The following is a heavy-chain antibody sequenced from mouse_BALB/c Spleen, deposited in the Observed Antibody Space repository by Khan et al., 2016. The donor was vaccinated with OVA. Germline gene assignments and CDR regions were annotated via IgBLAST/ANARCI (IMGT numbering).Heavy chain of an antibody. CDR1: GFSLNGYG. V-gene: IGHV2-6-7*01. Sequence: QVQLKQSGPGLVAPSQSLSITCTVSGFSLNGYGVNWVRQPPGKGLDGRGMIWVVGSPDFNSALKSRWSITKDRSKSQVFLKMNSLQTDDTAMYYCARAYYGNYREAMDYWGQGTSVTVSS. CDR2: IWVVGSP. J-gene: IGHJ4*01. CDR3: ARAYYGNYREAMDY. D-gene: IGHD2-10*01.